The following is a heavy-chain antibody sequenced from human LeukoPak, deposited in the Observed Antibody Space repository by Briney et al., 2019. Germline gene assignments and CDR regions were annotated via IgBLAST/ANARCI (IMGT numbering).Heavy chain of an antibody. CDR2: IDIGGSGT. Sequence: GGSLRLSCEASGFSFSTYVMTWVRQAPGKGLEWVSSIDIGGSGTYYAGSVKGRFTISRDNAKNSLYLQTNSLRADDTAVYYCARVVFSGMDVWGLGTTVTVSS. CDR1: GFSFSTYV. V-gene: IGHV3-21*01. D-gene: IGHD3-16*01. CDR3: ARVVFSGMDV. J-gene: IGHJ6*02.